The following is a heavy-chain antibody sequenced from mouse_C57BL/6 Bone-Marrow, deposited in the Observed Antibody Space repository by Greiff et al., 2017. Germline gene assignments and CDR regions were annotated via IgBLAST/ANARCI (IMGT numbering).Heavy chain of an antibody. CDR2: IWWEDDK. D-gene: IGHD1-1*01. J-gene: IGHJ2*01. V-gene: IGHV8-8*01. CDR1: GFSLSNFGMG. CDR3: ARIGYYGSLYYFDY. Sequence: QVTLKVSGPGILQPSQTLSLTCSFSGFSLSNFGMGVGWIRQPSGKGLEWLAHIWWEDDKYYNPALKSRLTISKDTTKNQVFLKSANVDTADTATYYCARIGYYGSLYYFDYWGQGTTLTVSS.